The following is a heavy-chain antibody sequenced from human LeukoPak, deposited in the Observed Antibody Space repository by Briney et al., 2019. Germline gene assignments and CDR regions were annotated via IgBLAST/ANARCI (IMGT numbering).Heavy chain of an antibody. Sequence: PSETLSLTCAVYGGSFSGYYWSWIRQPPGKGLEWIGEINHSGSTNYNPSLKSRVTISVDTTKNQLSLKLSSVTAADTAVYYCARDIEAAGLFLDYWGQGTLVTVSS. CDR2: INHSGST. CDR1: GGSFSGYY. CDR3: ARDIEAAGLFLDY. J-gene: IGHJ4*02. D-gene: IGHD6-13*01. V-gene: IGHV4-34*01.